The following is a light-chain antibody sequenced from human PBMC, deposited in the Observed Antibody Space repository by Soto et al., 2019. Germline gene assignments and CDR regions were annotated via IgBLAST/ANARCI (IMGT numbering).Light chain of an antibody. V-gene: IGKV1-39*01. CDR3: QQSYSTLWT. Sequence: DIQMTQSPSSLSASVGDRVTITCRASQSISSYLNWYQQKPGKAPKLLIYAASSLQSGVPSRFSGSGSGTDFTLTISSLQPEDFATYYCQQSYSTLWTFGQGTNLEIK. J-gene: IGKJ1*01. CDR1: QSISSY. CDR2: AAS.